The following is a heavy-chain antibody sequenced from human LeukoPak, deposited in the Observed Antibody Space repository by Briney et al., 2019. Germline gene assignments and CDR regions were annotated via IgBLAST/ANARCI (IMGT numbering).Heavy chain of an antibody. V-gene: IGHV4-34*01. Sequence: SETLSLTCAVYGGSFSNYYWSWIRQPPGKGLEWIGKISHSGSTNYNPSLKSRVTMSVDTSKKQFSLNLSSVTAADTAVYYCARLYSSTWYDWFDPWGQGTLVTVSS. J-gene: IGHJ5*02. CDR1: GGSFSNYY. CDR3: ARLYSSTWYDWFDP. D-gene: IGHD6-13*01. CDR2: ISHSGST.